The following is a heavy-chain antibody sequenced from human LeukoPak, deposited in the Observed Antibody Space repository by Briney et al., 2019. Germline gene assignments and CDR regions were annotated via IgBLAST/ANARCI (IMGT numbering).Heavy chain of an antibody. V-gene: IGHV3-48*01. CDR2: ISSSSSTI. Sequence: GGSLRLSCAASGFTFSSYSMNWVRQAPGKGLEWVSYISSSSSTIYYADSVKGRFTISRDNAKNSLYLQMNSLRAEDTAVYYCARREEWGIQLWFYEYYFDYWGQGTLVTVSS. D-gene: IGHD5-18*01. CDR3: ARREEWGIQLWFYEYYFDY. CDR1: GFTFSSYS. J-gene: IGHJ4*02.